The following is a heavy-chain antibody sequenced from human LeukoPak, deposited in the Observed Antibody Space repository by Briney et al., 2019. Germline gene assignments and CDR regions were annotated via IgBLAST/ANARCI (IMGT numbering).Heavy chain of an antibody. CDR1: GGTFSNYA. J-gene: IGHJ1*01. CDR2: ITPLFGTA. CDR3: ARDSSEFRSLIPH. V-gene: IGHV1-69*13. D-gene: IGHD2-21*01. Sequence: ASGKVSCKASGGTFSNYAISWVRQAPGQGLEWMGGITPLFGTAKYAQKFQGRVTITADESTSTAYMELSSLRSEDTAVYYCARDSSEFRSLIPHWGQGTLVTVSS.